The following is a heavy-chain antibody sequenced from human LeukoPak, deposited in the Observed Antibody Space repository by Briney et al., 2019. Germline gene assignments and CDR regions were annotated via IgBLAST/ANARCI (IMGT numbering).Heavy chain of an antibody. CDR2: ISGSGAST. CDR3: ARVLSYYYDSSGYYYHYYYGMDV. J-gene: IGHJ6*02. Sequence: GGSLRLSCAASGFTFSSFAMSWVRQAPGKGLEWVSTISGSGASTYYADSVKGRFTISRDNAKNTLYLQMNSLRAEDTAVYYCARVLSYYYDSSGYYYHYYYGMDVWGQGTTVTVSS. V-gene: IGHV3-23*01. D-gene: IGHD3-22*01. CDR1: GFTFSSFA.